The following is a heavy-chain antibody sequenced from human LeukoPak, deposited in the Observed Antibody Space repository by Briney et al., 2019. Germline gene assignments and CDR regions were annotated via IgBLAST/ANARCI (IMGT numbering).Heavy chain of an antibody. CDR2: IYTTGST. CDR1: GDSISPYY. CDR3: ARTHSSRYNWFDP. Sequence: SETLSLTCSVSGDSISPYYWNWIRQPAGKGLEWIGRIYTTGSTNYNPSLKSRVTMSVDTSKNQFSLTLSSVTAADTAVYYCARTHSSRYNWFDPWGQGTLVTVSS. J-gene: IGHJ5*02. V-gene: IGHV4-4*07. D-gene: IGHD6-13*01.